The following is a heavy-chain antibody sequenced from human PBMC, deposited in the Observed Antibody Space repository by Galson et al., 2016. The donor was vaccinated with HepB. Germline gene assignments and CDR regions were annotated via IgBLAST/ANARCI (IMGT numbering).Heavy chain of an antibody. CDR3: ARTRGDWGSYYYYFGMDV. D-gene: IGHD7-27*01. CDR1: GDSITSDGYY. CDR2: IRYSGSS. J-gene: IGHJ6*02. V-gene: IGHV4-31*03. Sequence: TLSLTCTVSGDSITSDGYYWTWARLRAGKGLEWIANIRYSGSSHYNPSLDSRATTSVDTSKNQFSLILSSVTAADTAVYYCARTRGDWGSYYYYFGMDVWGQGTTVTVSS.